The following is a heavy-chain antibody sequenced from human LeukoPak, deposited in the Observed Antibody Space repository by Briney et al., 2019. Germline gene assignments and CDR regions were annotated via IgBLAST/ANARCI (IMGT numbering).Heavy chain of an antibody. CDR2: IYTSGST. CDR1: GGSISSGSYY. D-gene: IGHD5-18*01. CDR3: ARAGYSYGRGWSDP. Sequence: SQTLSLTCTVSGGSISSGSYYWSWIRQPAGKGLEWIGRIYTSGSTNYNPSLKSRVTISVDTSKNQFSLKLSSVTAADTAVYYCARAGYSYGRGWSDPWGRGTLVTVSS. V-gene: IGHV4-61*02. J-gene: IGHJ5*02.